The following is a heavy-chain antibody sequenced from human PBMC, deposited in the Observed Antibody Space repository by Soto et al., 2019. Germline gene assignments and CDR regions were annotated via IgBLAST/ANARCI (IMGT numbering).Heavy chain of an antibody. CDR2: IWYDGSNK. CDR1: GFTFSSYG. J-gene: IGHJ4*02. D-gene: IGHD1-26*01. CDR3: ATNSGNYYNH. Sequence: QVQLVESGGGVVQSGRSLRLSCAASGFTFSSYGMHWVRQAPGKGLEWVAVIWYDGSNKYYADSVKGRFTISRDNSKKTLYLQKNSRRAEGTAGEYCATNSGNYYNHWGQGTLVTVSS. V-gene: IGHV3-33*01.